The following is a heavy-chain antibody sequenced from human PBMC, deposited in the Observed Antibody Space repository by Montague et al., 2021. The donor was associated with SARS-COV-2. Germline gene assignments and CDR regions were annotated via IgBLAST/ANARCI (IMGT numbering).Heavy chain of an antibody. D-gene: IGHD2-21*01. CDR1: GGSVNSGNYY. Sequence: TLSLTCTVSGGSVNSGNYYWSWIRQPAGKRLEWMGRISISGNTNYNPSLKSRLSILVDTSKNQFSLNLRSVTAADTAVYYCARDTEVEIRTYSYYKMDVWGLGITVTVSS. CDR3: ARDTEVEIRTYSYYKMDV. V-gene: IGHV4-61*02. J-gene: IGHJ6*02. CDR2: ISISGNT.